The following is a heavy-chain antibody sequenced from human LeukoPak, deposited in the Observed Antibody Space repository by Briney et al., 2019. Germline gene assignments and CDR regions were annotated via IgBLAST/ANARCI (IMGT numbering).Heavy chain of an antibody. CDR3: ARHSNWNAGVDWFDP. CDR1: GYSISSGYY. CDR2: IYHSGST. Sequence: SETLSLTCTVSGYSISSGYYWGWIRQPPGKGLEWIGSIYHSGSTYYNPSLKSRVTISVDTSKNQLSLKLNSVTAADTAVYYCARHSNWNAGVDWFDPWGQGTLVTVSS. V-gene: IGHV4-38-2*02. J-gene: IGHJ5*02. D-gene: IGHD1-20*01.